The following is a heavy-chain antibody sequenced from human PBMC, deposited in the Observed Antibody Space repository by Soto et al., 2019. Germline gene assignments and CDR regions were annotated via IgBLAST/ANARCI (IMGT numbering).Heavy chain of an antibody. V-gene: IGHV1-69*06. CDR2: IIPIFGTA. D-gene: IGHD6-6*01. Sequence: SVKVSCKASGGTFSSYAISWVRQAPGQGLEWMGGIIPIFGTANYAQKFQGRVTITADKSTSTAYMELSSLRSEDTAVYYCARMGRRYSSSFPDYYYYGMDVWGQGTTVTV. CDR3: ARMGRRYSSSFPDYYYYGMDV. CDR1: GGTFSSYA. J-gene: IGHJ6*02.